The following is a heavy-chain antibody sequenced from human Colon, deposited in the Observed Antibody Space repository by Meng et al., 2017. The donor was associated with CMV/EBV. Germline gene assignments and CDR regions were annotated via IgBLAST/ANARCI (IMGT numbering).Heavy chain of an antibody. Sequence: GGSLRLSCAASGFTVRNNYMNWFRRAPGKGLEWVSVIYDVGNTYYADSVKGRFIISRDTSKNILYLQMNSLRAEDTAVYYCARIHYDSWSGYYRDYWGQGALVTVSS. CDR3: ARIHYDSWSGYYRDY. V-gene: IGHV3-66*02. J-gene: IGHJ4*02. D-gene: IGHD3-3*01. CDR1: GFTVRNNY. CDR2: IYDVGNT.